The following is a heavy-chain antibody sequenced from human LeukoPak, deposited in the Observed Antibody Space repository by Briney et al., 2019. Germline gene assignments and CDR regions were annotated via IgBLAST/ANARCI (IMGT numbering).Heavy chain of an antibody. Sequence: SETLSLTCTVSGSSISSSSYYWGWIRHPPGKGLEWIGCIYYSGSTYYNPSLKSRVTISVDTSKNQFSLKLSSVTAADTAVYYCARHRRKTGPNDYWGQGTLVSVYS. V-gene: IGHV4-39*01. CDR1: GSSISSSSYY. CDR3: ARHRRKTGPNDY. CDR2: IYYSGST. J-gene: IGHJ4*02. D-gene: IGHD1/OR15-1a*01.